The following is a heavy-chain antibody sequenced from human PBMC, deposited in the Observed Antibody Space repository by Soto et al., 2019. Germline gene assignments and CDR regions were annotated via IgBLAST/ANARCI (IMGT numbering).Heavy chain of an antibody. CDR3: ANHEAADTFSDYYGMNV. D-gene: IGHD6-13*01. Sequence: EVQLVESGGGLVKPGGSLRLSCAASGFTFSSYSMNWVRQAPGKGLEWVSSISTSSIYIYYADSVKGRFTISRDNAKNSLYLPMNSLRAEDTAVYYCANHEAADTFSDYYGMNVWGQGTTVTVSS. CDR1: GFTFSSYS. CDR2: ISTSSIYI. V-gene: IGHV3-21*01. J-gene: IGHJ6*02.